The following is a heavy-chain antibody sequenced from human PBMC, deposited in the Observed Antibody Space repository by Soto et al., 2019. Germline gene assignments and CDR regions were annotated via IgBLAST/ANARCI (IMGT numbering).Heavy chain of an antibody. V-gene: IGHV3-48*01. CDR3: ANLGGHCSGGSCYHQPYYYYYGMDV. Sequence: GGSLRLSCAASGFTFSSYSMNWVRQAPGKGLEWVSYISSSSSTIYYADSVKGRFTISRDNAKNSLYLQMNSLRAEDTAVYYCANLGGHCSGGSCYHQPYYYYYGMDVWGQGTTVTVSS. D-gene: IGHD2-15*01. J-gene: IGHJ6*02. CDR1: GFTFSSYS. CDR2: ISSSSSTI.